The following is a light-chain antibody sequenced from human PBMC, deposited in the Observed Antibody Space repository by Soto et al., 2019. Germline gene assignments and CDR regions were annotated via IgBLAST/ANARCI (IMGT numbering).Light chain of an antibody. V-gene: IGKV3-15*01. CDR2: GAS. CDR1: QSVNSN. J-gene: IGKJ1*01. CDR3: QQYNNWLTWT. Sequence: IVMTQSPATLSVPPGERATLSCRASQSVNSNLTWYQQKPGQGPRLLIYGASTRATGIPARFSGSGSGTEFTPTISSLQSEDFAVYYCQQYNNWLTWTFGQGTKVDIK.